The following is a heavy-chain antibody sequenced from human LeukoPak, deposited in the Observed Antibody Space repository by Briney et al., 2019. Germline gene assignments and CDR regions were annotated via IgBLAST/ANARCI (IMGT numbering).Heavy chain of an antibody. CDR1: GFTLSNVW. D-gene: IGHD2-21*01. V-gene: IGHV3-15*07. CDR2: IKSKTDGGTT. CDR3: TTPRGIPN. Sequence: KTGGSLRLSCAASGFTLSNVWMNWVRQAPGKGLEWVGRIKSKTDGGTTDYAAPVKGRFTISRDESENMIYLEMNSLKIEDTAVYYCTTPRGIPNWGQGTLVTVSS. J-gene: IGHJ4*02.